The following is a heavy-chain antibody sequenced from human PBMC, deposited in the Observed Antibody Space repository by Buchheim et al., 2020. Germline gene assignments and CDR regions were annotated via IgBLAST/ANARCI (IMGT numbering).Heavy chain of an antibody. CDR3: AREVKTAIPDY. CDR2: IYSSGNA. V-gene: IGHV4-4*07. CDR1: GGSIKRYY. Sequence: QVHLQESGPGLVKPSETLSLTCIVSGGSIKRYYWSWIRQAAGKGLELVGHIYSSGNANYSLSLRSRVTMSVDKSKNQVFLRLTSVTAADTEMYFCAREVKTAIPDYWGQG. J-gene: IGHJ4*02. D-gene: IGHD2-21*02.